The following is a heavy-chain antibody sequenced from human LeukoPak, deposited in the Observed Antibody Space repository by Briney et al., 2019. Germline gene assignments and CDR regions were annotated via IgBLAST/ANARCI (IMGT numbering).Heavy chain of an antibody. CDR3: AKGMEYSNYPFDY. V-gene: IGHV3-43*01. D-gene: IGHD4-11*01. CDR2: ISWDGGST. Sequence: GGSLRLSCAASGFTFDDYTMHWVRQAPGKGLEWVSLISWDGGSTYYADSVKGRFTISRDNSKNSLYLQMNSLRTEDTASYYCAKGMEYSNYPFDYWGQGTLVTVSS. CDR1: GFTFDDYT. J-gene: IGHJ4*02.